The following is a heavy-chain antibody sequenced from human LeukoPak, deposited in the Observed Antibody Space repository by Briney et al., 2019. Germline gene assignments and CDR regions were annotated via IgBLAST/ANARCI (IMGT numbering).Heavy chain of an antibody. D-gene: IGHD1-1*01. CDR3: ARYRGNYYYDLDV. CDR2: ISSSSTYK. V-gene: IGHV3-21*01. J-gene: IGHJ6*02. Sequence: SGGSLRLSCAASGFTFSSYSMNWVRQAPGKGLEWVSSISSSSTYKYYADSVRGRFTISRDNAKNSLYLQMNSLGVEDTAIYYCARYRGNYYYDLDVWGQGTTVTVSS. CDR1: GFTFSSYS.